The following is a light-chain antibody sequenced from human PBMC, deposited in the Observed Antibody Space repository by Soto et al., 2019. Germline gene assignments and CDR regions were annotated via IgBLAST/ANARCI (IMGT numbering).Light chain of an antibody. Sequence: QSALTQPASVSGSPGQSITISCTGTSSDVVGYNYVSWYQQHPGKAPKLMIYEVSNRPSGVSNRFSGSMSGNTASLTISGLQAEDEADYYCSSYTSSSTLYVFGTGTKLTVL. CDR3: SSYTSSSTLYV. J-gene: IGLJ1*01. CDR2: EVS. CDR1: SSDVVGYNY. V-gene: IGLV2-14*01.